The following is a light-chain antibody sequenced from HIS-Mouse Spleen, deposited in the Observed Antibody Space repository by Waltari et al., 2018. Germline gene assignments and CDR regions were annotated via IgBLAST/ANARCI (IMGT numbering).Light chain of an antibody. Sequence: SYELTQPPSVSVSPGQTARSTSSGDALPKKYAYGYQQKSGQAPVLVIYEDSKRPSGIPERFSGSSSGTMATLTISGAQVEDEADYYCYSTDSSGNHRVFGGGTKLTVL. J-gene: IGLJ2*01. V-gene: IGLV3-10*01. CDR1: ALPKKY. CDR2: EDS. CDR3: YSTDSSGNHRV.